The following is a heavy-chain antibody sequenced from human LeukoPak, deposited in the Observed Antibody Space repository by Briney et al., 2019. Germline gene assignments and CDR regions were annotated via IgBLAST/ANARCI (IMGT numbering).Heavy chain of an antibody. CDR2: IIPIFGTA. D-gene: IGHD1-26*01. V-gene: IGHV1-69*05. CDR3: SREPRGIVGNYYYYYMDV. J-gene: IGHJ6*03. Sequence: SVKVSCKASGGTFSSYAISWVRQAPGQGLEWMGRIIPIFGTANYAQKFQGRVTITTDESTSTAYMELSSLRSEDTAVYYCSREPRGIVGNYYYYYMDVWGKGTAVTVSS. CDR1: GGTFSSYA.